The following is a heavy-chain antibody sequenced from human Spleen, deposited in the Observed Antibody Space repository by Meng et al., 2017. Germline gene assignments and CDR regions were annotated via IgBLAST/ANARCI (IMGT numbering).Heavy chain of an antibody. D-gene: IGHD1-14*01. J-gene: IGHJ4*02. CDR2: IYSGGAT. CDR3: ARDTTALDG. V-gene: IGHV3-66*01. Sequence: EVQLVESGGGLVKPGGSLRLSCAASGFPFSSYAMSWVRQAPGKGLECVSVIYSGGATYYADSVKGRFTISRDNSKNTLYLQINNVRVEDTAVYYCARDTTALDGWGQGTLVTVSS. CDR1: GFPFSSYA.